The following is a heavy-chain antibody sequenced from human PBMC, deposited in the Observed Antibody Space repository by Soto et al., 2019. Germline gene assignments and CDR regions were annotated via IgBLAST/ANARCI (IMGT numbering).Heavy chain of an antibody. CDR3: ARAPYDILTGYYYYYGMDV. CDR1: GGSFSGYY. Sequence: TSETLSLTCAVYGGSFSGYYWSLIRQPPGKGLEWIGEINHSGSTNYNPSLKSRVTISVDTSKNQFSLKLSSVTAADTAVYYCARAPYDILTGYYYYYGMDVWGQGTTVT. D-gene: IGHD3-9*01. CDR2: INHSGST. J-gene: IGHJ6*02. V-gene: IGHV4-34*01.